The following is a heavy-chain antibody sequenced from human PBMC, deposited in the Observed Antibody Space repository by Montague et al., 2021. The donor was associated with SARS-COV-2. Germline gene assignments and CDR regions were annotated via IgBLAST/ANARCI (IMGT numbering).Heavy chain of an antibody. Sequence: PALVKPTQTLTLTCTFSGLSVSTSGLCVSWIRQPPGKALEWLALVDWDDDTYYSTSLKTRLAISKDTSKNQVVLTMTDMDPVDTGTYYCARIPEYSSGGGPDWYFDLWGRGTLVTVSS. D-gene: IGHD6-19*01. CDR1: GLSVSTSGLC. CDR2: VDWDDDT. CDR3: ARIPEYSSGGGPDWYFDL. J-gene: IGHJ2*01. V-gene: IGHV2-70*01.